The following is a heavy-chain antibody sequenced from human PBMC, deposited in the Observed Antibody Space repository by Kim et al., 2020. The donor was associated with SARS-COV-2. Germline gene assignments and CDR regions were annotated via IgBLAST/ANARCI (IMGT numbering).Heavy chain of an antibody. V-gene: IGHV4-59*01. CDR1: GGSISSYY. CDR2: IYYSGST. J-gene: IGHJ4*02. CDR3: ARVLGVVTEGSYFDY. D-gene: IGHD2-21*02. Sequence: SETLSLTCTVSGGSISSYYWSWIRQPPGKGLEWIGYIYYSGSTNYNPSLKSRVTISVDTSKNQFSLKLSSVTAADTAVYYCARVLGVVTEGSYFDYWGQGTLVTVSS.